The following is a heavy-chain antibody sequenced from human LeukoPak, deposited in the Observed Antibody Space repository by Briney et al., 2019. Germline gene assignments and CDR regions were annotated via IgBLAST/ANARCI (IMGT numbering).Heavy chain of an antibody. CDR2: VYYSGST. D-gene: IGHD6-13*01. CDR1: GDSISSYY. CDR3: ARETSSWGGWFDP. J-gene: IGHJ5*02. Sequence: SQTLSLTCTVSGDSISSYYWAWIRQPPGKGLEWIGYVYYSGSTNYNPSLKSRVTISVDTSRNQFSLKLSSVTAADTAVYYCARETSSWGGWFDPWGQGALVTVSS. V-gene: IGHV4-59*01.